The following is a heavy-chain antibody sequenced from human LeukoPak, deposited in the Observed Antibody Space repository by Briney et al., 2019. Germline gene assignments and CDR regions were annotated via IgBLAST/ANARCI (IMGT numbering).Heavy chain of an antibody. CDR1: GGSFSGYY. CDR2: INHSGST. V-gene: IGHV4-34*01. D-gene: IGHD3-16*01. CDR3: ARSGSGMGFTFGGVINY. Sequence: SETLSLTCAVYGGSFSGYYWSWSRQPPGKGLEGSGEINHSGSTNYYPSLKSRVTISVDTSKNKFSLKLSSVAAADTAVYYCARSGSGMGFTFGGVINYWGQGTLVTVSS. J-gene: IGHJ4*02.